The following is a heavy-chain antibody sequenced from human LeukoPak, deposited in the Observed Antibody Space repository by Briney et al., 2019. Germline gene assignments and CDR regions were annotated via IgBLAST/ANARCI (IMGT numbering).Heavy chain of an antibody. CDR2: INPNGDST. J-gene: IGHJ4*02. CDR3: ARSMIRGATYYFDY. Sequence: GASVKVSCKASGYTFTSYYIHRVRQAPGQGLEWMGVINPNGDSTSYAQKFQGRVTMTRDTSTSTVYMELSSLRSEDTAVHYCARSMIRGATYYFDYWGQGTLVTVSS. V-gene: IGHV1-46*01. CDR1: GYTFTSYY. D-gene: IGHD3-10*01.